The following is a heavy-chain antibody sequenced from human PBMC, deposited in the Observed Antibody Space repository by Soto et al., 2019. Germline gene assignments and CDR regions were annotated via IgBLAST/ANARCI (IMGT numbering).Heavy chain of an antibody. CDR1: GFTFSNYA. CDR2: ISGSASGT. CDR3: AKSRSAVAAYWYFDI. J-gene: IGHJ2*01. Sequence: EEQLLESGGGLVQPGGSLRLSCSASGFTFSNYALNWVRQAPGKGLEWVSGISGSASGTYYTDSVQVRFTISRDNSKNTLYLQMNNLRAEDTALYYFAKSRSAVAAYWYFDIWGRGTLVTVSS. V-gene: IGHV3-23*01. D-gene: IGHD6-19*01.